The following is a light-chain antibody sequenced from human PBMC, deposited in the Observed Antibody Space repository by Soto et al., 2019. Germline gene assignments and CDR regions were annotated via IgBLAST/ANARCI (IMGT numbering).Light chain of an antibody. V-gene: IGLV2-11*01. Sequence: QSALTQPRSVSGSPGQSVTISCTGTSSDVGGYNYVSWYQQHPGKDPKLMIYDVSKWPSGVPDRFSGSKAVNTASLTISGLQAEDEADYYCCSYAGNSLWVFGGGTKLTVL. J-gene: IGLJ3*02. CDR2: DVS. CDR1: SSDVGGYNY. CDR3: CSYAGNSLWV.